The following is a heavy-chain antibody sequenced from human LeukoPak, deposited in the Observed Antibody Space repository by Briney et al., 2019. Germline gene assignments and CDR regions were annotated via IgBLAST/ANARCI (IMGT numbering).Heavy chain of an antibody. CDR3: ARGVRYFDWLLRAWDAFDI. V-gene: IGHV4-59*01. CDR2: IYYSGST. D-gene: IGHD3-9*01. CDR1: GGSISSYY. Sequence: SETLSLTCTVSGGSISSYYWSWIRQPPGKGLEWIGYIYYSGSTNYNPSLKSRVTISVDTSKNQFSLKLSSVTAADTAVYYCARGVRYFDWLLRAWDAFDIRGQGTMVTVSS. J-gene: IGHJ3*02.